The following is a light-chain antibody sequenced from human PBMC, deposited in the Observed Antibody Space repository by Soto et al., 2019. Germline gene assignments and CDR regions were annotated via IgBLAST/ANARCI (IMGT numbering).Light chain of an antibody. J-gene: IGKJ2*01. CDR3: QQYNNWPPVT. CDR2: GAS. V-gene: IGKV3-15*01. CDR1: QSVSSN. Sequence: EIVMTQSPATLSVSPGERATLSCRASQSVSSNLAWSQQKPGQAPRLLLYGASTRATGTPATFSGSGSGTEFPLTISSLQSEDFAVYYGQQYNNWPPVTFGQGTKLEIK.